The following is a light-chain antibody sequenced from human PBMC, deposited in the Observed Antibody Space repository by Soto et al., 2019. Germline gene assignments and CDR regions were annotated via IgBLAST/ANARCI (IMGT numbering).Light chain of an antibody. J-gene: IGLJ1*01. CDR1: SSDVGGYNY. Sequence: QSVLTQPPSASGSRGQSVAMSCTGTSSDVGGYNYVSWYQQHPGKAPKLMIYEVNKRPSGVPGRFSGSKSGNTASLTVSGLQAEDEADYYRSSYAGSRNVFGKGTKVTVL. CDR2: EVN. V-gene: IGLV2-8*01. CDR3: SSYAGSRNV.